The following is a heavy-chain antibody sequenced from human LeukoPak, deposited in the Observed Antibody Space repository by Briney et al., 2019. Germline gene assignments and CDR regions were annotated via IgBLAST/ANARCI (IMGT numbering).Heavy chain of an antibody. Sequence: PGGSLRLSCAASGFTFSSYGMHWVRQAPGKGLEWVAFIRYDGSNKYYADSVKGRFTISRDNSKNTLYLQMNSMRAEDTAVYYCAKRYCSSTSCLYYYYMDVWGKGTTVTVSS. V-gene: IGHV3-30*02. J-gene: IGHJ6*03. CDR1: GFTFSSYG. CDR2: IRYDGSNK. D-gene: IGHD2-2*01. CDR3: AKRYCSSTSCLYYYYMDV.